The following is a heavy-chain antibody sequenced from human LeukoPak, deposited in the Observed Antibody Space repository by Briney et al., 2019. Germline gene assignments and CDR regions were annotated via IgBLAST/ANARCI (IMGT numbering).Heavy chain of an antibody. D-gene: IGHD4-17*01. Sequence: ASVKVSCKASGYTFTSYDINWVRQATGQGLEWMGWINPNSGGTNYAQKFQGRVTMTRDTSISTAYMELSRLRSDDTAVYYCARDHGDYVSGDYWGQGTLVTVSS. CDR3: ARDHGDYVSGDY. CDR2: INPNSGGT. J-gene: IGHJ4*02. V-gene: IGHV1-2*02. CDR1: GYTFTSYD.